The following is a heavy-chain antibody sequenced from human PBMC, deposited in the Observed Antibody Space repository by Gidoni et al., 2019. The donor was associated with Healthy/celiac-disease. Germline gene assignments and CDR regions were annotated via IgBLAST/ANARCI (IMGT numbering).Heavy chain of an antibody. D-gene: IGHD5-12*01. CDR1: GGSISSYY. J-gene: IGHJ3*02. Sequence: QVQLQESGPGLVKPSETLSLTCTVSGGSISSYYWSWIRQPPGKGLEWIGYIYYSGSTNYNPSLKSRVTISVDTSKNQFSLKLSSVTAADTAVYYCARSRSNSGYLGDAFDIWGQGTMVTVSS. V-gene: IGHV4-59*01. CDR3: ARSRSNSGYLGDAFDI. CDR2: IYYSGST.